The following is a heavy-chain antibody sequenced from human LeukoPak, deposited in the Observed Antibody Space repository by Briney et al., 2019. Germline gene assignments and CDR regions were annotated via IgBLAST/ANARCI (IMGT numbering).Heavy chain of an antibody. V-gene: IGHV3-53*01. D-gene: IGHD3-3*01. J-gene: IGHJ4*02. CDR1: GFTVSSNY. CDR2: IYSGGNT. Sequence: PGGSLRLSCAASGFTVSSNYMSCVRQAPGKGLEWVSVIYSGGNTYYADSVKGRFTISRANSKNTPYLQMNSLRAEATAVYFFARVERGSYFAYCGQGTLVTVSA. CDR3: ARVERGSYFAY.